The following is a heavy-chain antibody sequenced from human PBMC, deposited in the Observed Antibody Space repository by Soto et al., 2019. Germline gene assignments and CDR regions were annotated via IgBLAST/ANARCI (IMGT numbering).Heavy chain of an antibody. J-gene: IGHJ3*02. Sequence: TGGSLRLSCAASGFTFSSYAMHWVRQAPGKGLEWVAVISYDGSNTYYADSVKGRFTISRDNSKNTLYLQMNSLRAEDTAVYYCARDQVRPGYSGYELNDAFDIWGQGTMVTVSS. CDR3: ARDQVRPGYSGYELNDAFDI. CDR1: GFTFSSYA. V-gene: IGHV3-30-3*01. D-gene: IGHD5-12*01. CDR2: ISYDGSNT.